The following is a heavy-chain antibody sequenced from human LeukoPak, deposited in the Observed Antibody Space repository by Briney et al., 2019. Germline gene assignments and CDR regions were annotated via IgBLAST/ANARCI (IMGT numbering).Heavy chain of an antibody. CDR2: IKQDGSEK. J-gene: IGHJ3*02. CDR3: ARRYDSSGYEAFDI. D-gene: IGHD3-22*01. Sequence: GGSLRLSCAASGSTFSSYWMSWVRQAPGEGLEWVANIKQDGSEKYYVDSVKGRFTISRDNAKNSLYLQMNSLRAEDTAVYYCARRYDSSGYEAFDIWGQGTIVPVSS. CDR1: GSTFSSYW. V-gene: IGHV3-7*04.